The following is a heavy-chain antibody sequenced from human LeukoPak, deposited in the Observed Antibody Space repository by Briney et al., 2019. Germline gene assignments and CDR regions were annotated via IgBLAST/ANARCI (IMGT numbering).Heavy chain of an antibody. Sequence: SEKVSCKASGYTFTGYYMHWVRQAPGQGLAWIGWINPNSGGTNYAQTFQGRVTMTRDTSISTAYMELSRLRSDDTAVYYCARSGFYFDYWGQGTRVTVSS. V-gene: IGHV1-2*02. CDR1: GYTFTGYY. CDR2: INPNSGGT. CDR3: ARSGFYFDY. D-gene: IGHD3-10*01. J-gene: IGHJ4*02.